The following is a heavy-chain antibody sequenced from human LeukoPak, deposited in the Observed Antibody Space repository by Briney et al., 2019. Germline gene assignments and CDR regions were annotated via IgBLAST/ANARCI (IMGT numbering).Heavy chain of an antibody. V-gene: IGHV2-70*11. Sequence: SGPTLVNPTHPLTLTCTFSGFPLSTSGMCMSWIRQPPGKALEWLARIDWDDDKYYSASLKTRLTISKDTSKNQVVLTMTNMDPVDTATYYCARIRYDSRSFDYWGQGTLVTVSS. CDR2: IDWDDDK. J-gene: IGHJ4*02. CDR3: ARIRYDSRSFDY. CDR1: GFPLSTSGMC. D-gene: IGHD3-22*01.